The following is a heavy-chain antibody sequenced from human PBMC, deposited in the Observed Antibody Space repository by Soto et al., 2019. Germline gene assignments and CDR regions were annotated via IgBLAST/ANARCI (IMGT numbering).Heavy chain of an antibody. CDR2: IRSSSNTI. CDR1: GFTFSTYN. D-gene: IGHD1-26*01. J-gene: IGHJ4*02. V-gene: IGHV3-48*02. Sequence: PGGSLRLSCAASGFTFSTYNMNWVRQAPGKGLEWVSCIRSSSNTIYYADSVEGRFTISRDNAKNSLYLQMNSLRDEDTAVYYCARDRVWDWSGSYGWDYWGQGTLVTVSS. CDR3: ARDRVWDWSGSYGWDY.